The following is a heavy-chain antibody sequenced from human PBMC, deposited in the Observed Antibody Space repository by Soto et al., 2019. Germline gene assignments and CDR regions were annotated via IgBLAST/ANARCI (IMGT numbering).Heavy chain of an antibody. CDR2: IYYSGST. Sequence: QVQLQESGPGLVKPSETLSLTCTVSGGSISSYYWSWIRQPPGKGLEWIGYIYYSGSTNYNPSLEIRVTMSVDTSKNQFSLQLSSVTAADTGVYYCVRRTGTTRGDFRGQGTLVTVSS. CDR3: VRRTGTTRGDF. CDR1: GGSISSYY. J-gene: IGHJ4*02. V-gene: IGHV4-59*01. D-gene: IGHD1-7*01.